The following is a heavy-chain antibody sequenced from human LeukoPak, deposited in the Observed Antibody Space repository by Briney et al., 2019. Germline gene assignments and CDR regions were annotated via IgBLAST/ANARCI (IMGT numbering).Heavy chain of an antibody. Sequence: GGSLRLSCVASGFTFTDHPMNWVRQAPGKGLEWVSGISGSGDNTYYADSVKGRFTISRDNSKNTLYVQVNSLGTEDTAAYYCAKGSYYDSSGSFYFDYWGQGTLVTVSS. CDR1: GFTFTDHP. J-gene: IGHJ4*02. D-gene: IGHD3-22*01. CDR3: AKGSYYDSSGSFYFDY. CDR2: ISGSGDNT. V-gene: IGHV3-23*01.